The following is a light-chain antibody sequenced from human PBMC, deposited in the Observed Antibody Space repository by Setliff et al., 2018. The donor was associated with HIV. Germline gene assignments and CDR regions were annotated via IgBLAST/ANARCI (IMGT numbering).Light chain of an antibody. J-gene: IGLJ1*01. Sequence: QSALTQPPSASGSPGQSVTISCTGTSGDVGGYNYVSWYQQHQGKAPKLMIYEVSQRPSGVPDRFSGSKSDTTASLTISGLQAEDEADYYCSSYTSNSPYVFGTGTKVTVL. CDR1: SGDVGGYNY. CDR3: SSYTSNSPYV. CDR2: EVS. V-gene: IGLV2-8*01.